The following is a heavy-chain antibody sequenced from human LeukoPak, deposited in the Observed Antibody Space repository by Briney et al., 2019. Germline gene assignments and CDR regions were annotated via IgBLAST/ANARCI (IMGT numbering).Heavy chain of an antibody. J-gene: IGHJ4*02. CDR1: GFTVANDR. CDR2: VYGGGNT. D-gene: IGHD5-24*01. CDR3: VRERFGAIVEN. Sequence: GGSLRLSCAASGFTVANDRMSWVRQAPGKGLEWVSTVYGGGNTAYADSVEGRFTISRDTSKNTLLLQINSLRAEDTALYFCVRERFGAIVENWGRGALVIVSS. V-gene: IGHV3-53*01.